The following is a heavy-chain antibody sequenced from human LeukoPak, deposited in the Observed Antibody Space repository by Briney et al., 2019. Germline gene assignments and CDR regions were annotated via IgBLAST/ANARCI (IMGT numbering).Heavy chain of an antibody. V-gene: IGHV4-59*01. CDR1: GGSLSSYY. J-gene: IGHJ6*03. CDR3: ARVVSSGYYYYYYYMDV. CDR2: IYYSGST. D-gene: IGHD3-22*01. Sequence: SETLSLTCTVSGGSLSSYYWSSIRQPPGKGLEWIGHIYYSGSTNYNPSLKSRVTISVDTTKNQFSLKLSSVTAADTAVYYCARVVSSGYYYYYYYMDVWGKGTTVTVSS.